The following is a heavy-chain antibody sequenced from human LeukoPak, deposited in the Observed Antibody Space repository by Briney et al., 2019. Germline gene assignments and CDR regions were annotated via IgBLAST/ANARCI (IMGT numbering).Heavy chain of an antibody. CDR2: INSDGRDT. CDR1: GFTFSTYW. Sequence: GGSLRLSCAASGFTFSTYWMQWVRHVPGKGLVWVSRINSDGRDTNYAVYEKGRFTITRDNAKNTLYLQMNSLSAEDTAVYYCVRASSWSIFDYWGQGTLVTVSS. D-gene: IGHD6-13*01. J-gene: IGHJ4*02. CDR3: VRASSWSIFDY. V-gene: IGHV3-74*01.